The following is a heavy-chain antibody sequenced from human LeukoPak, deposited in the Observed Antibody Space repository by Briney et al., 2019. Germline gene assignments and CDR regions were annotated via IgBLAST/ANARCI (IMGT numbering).Heavy chain of an antibody. V-gene: IGHV4-59*01. CDR2: IYYSGST. Sequence: PSETLSLTCTVSGGSISSYYWSWIRQPPGKGLEWIGYIYYSGSTNYNPSLKSRVTMSVDTSKNQFSLKLSSVTAADTAVYYCARGYYDYVWGSYRSNYFDYWGQGTLVTVSS. J-gene: IGHJ4*02. CDR3: ARGYYDYVWGSYRSNYFDY. D-gene: IGHD3-16*02. CDR1: GGSISSYY.